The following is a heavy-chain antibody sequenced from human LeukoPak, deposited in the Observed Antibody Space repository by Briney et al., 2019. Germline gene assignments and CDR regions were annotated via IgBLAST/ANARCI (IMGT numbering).Heavy chain of an antibody. CDR3: ARESRTTNYYYMDV. J-gene: IGHJ6*03. CDR2: IRYDGSNK. D-gene: IGHD1-7*01. V-gene: IGHV3-30*02. Sequence: GGSLRLSCAASGFTFSSYGMHWVRQAPGKGLEWVAFIRYDGSNKYYADSVKGRFTISRDNSKNTLYLQMNSLRAEDTAVYYCARESRTTNYYYMDVWGKGTTVTVSS. CDR1: GFTFSSYG.